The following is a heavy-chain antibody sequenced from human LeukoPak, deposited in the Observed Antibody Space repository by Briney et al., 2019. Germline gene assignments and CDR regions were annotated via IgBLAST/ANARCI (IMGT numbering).Heavy chain of an antibody. CDR1: GGSISSSSYY. Sequence: SETLSLTCTVSGGSISSSSYYWGWIRQPPGKGLEWIGSIYYSGSTYYNPSLKGRVTISVDTSKNQFSLKLSSVTAADTAVYYCARLYCSGGSCYGKVWFDPWGQGTLVTVSS. J-gene: IGHJ5*02. CDR2: IYYSGST. D-gene: IGHD2-15*01. V-gene: IGHV4-39*01. CDR3: ARLYCSGGSCYGKVWFDP.